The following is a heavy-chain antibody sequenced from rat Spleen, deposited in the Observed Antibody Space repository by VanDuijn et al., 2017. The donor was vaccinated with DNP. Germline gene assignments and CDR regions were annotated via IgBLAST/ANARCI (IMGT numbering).Heavy chain of an antibody. Sequence: EVQLQESGPGLVKPSQSLALTCSVTGYSITSRYRWNWIRKFPGNKLEWMGYINSVGSTNYNPSLKSRISIIRDTSKNQIFLQVKSVTTEDTATYYYARLFTTDNYPDYFDYWGQGVMVTVSS. J-gene: IGHJ2*01. CDR3: ARLFTTDNYPDYFDY. CDR2: INSVGST. D-gene: IGHD1-6*01. V-gene: IGHV3-3*01. CDR1: GYSITSRYR.